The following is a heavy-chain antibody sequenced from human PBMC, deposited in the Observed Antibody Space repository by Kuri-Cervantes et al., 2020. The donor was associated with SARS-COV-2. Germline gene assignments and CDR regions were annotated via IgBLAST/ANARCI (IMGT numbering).Heavy chain of an antibody. D-gene: IGHD3-16*01. J-gene: IGHJ4*02. Sequence: GSLRLSCAVYSGSFGGYYWGWIRQPPGKGLEWIGEINHSGSTNYNPSLKSRVTISVDTSKIQFSLKLSSVTAADTAVYYCARGRSFVGNWGQGTLVTVSS. CDR3: ARGRSFVGN. V-gene: IGHV4-34*01. CDR2: INHSGST. CDR1: SGSFGGYY.